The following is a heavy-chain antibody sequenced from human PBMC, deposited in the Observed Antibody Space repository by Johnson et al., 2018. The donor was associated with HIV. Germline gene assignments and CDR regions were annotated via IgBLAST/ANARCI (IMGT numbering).Heavy chain of an antibody. D-gene: IGHD3-10*01. CDR3: AKGTSEGRVNAFEI. V-gene: IGHV3-NL1*01. CDR1: GFTFSSYG. J-gene: IGHJ3*02. CDR2: ISGSGGST. Sequence: QVQLVESGGGVVQPGRSLRLSCAASGFTFSSYGMHWVRQAPGKGLEWVSTISGSGGSTYYADSLTGRFTISRDNSKNTLYLQMNSLRAGDTAVCYCAKGTSEGRVNAFEIWGQGTMVTVSS.